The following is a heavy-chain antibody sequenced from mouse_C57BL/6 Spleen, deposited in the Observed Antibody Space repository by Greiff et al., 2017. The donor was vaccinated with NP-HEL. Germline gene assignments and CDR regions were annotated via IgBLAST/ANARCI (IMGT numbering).Heavy chain of an antibody. D-gene: IGHD2-14*01. J-gene: IGHJ4*01. V-gene: IGHV14-4*01. CDR2: IDPANGDT. Sequence: VQLQQSGAELVMPGASVKLSCTASGFNITDDCMHWVKQRPEQGLEWIGWIDPANGDTDYASKFQGKATLTADTSSTTAYLQLSSLTSEDTAVYYCTTRVRRGYYYAMDDWGQGTSVTV. CDR1: GFNITDDC. CDR3: TTRVRRGYYYAMDD.